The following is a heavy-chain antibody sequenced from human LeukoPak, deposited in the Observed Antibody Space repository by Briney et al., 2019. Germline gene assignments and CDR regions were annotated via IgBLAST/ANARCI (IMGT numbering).Heavy chain of an antibody. CDR2: IHPDDSDT. Sequence: GEALKIPGKGSGFSFTTYWIGWGRQMPGKGLEWMGIIHPDDSDTRYSPSFQGQVTISVDKSISTAYLQWNSLKASDTAMYYCARRNGRSLSYDMDVWGQGTTVTVSS. J-gene: IGHJ6*02. CDR1: GFSFTTYW. CDR3: ARRNGRSLSYDMDV. D-gene: IGHD1-1*01. V-gene: IGHV5-51*01.